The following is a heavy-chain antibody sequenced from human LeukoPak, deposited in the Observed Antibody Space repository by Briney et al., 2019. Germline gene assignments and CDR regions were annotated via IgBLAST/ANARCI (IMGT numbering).Heavy chain of an antibody. CDR2: IYSSGST. J-gene: IGHJ6*03. V-gene: IGHV4-4*07. Sequence: ASETLSLTCTVSGGSIGSYYWTWIRQPAGKGLEWIGRIYSSGSTNYNPSLKSRVTMSVDTSKNQFSLKLSSVTAADTAVYYCARGIRFLYYYMDVWGKGTTVTVSS. D-gene: IGHD3-3*01. CDR3: ARGIRFLYYYMDV. CDR1: GGSIGSYY.